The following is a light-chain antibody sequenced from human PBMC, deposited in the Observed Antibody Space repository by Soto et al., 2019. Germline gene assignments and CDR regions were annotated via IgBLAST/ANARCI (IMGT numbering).Light chain of an antibody. J-gene: IGLJ1*01. CDR1: NSNIGENYD. Sequence: QCVLTQPPSVSRAPGQRFTISFTGSNSNIGENYDVHWYQQLPGTGPKLLIFANRDRPLGVPDRFSCSKSGSSASLAITGLKAEDEADYYCQSYDSSMSGYVFGTWTKVTGL. CDR3: QSYDSSMSGYV. V-gene: IGLV1-40*01. CDR2: ANR.